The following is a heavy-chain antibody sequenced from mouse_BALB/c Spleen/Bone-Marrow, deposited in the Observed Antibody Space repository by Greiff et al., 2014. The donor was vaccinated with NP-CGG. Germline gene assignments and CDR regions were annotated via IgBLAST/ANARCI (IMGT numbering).Heavy chain of an antibody. J-gene: IGHJ3*01. D-gene: IGHD2-4*01. Sequence: VQVVESGAELVKPGASVKLSCKASGYTFTEYIIHWVKQRSGQGLEWIGWFYPGSGSIKYNEKFKDKATLTADKSSSTVYMKLSRLTSEDSAVYFCARREDRDYDGFAYWGQGTLVTVSA. CDR3: ARREDRDYDGFAY. CDR1: GYTFTEYI. CDR2: FYPGSGSI. V-gene: IGHV1-62-2*01.